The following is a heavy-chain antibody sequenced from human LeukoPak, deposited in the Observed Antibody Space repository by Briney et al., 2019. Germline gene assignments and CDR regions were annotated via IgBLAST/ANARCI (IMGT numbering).Heavy chain of an antibody. CDR1: GFTFSSYS. Sequence: GGSLRLSCAASGFTFSSYSMNWVRQAPGKGPEWVSYISSSSSTIYYADSVKGRFTISRDNAKNSLYLQMNSLRAEDTAVYYCARDHGYYDFWSGYYWGSYFDYWGQGTLVTVSS. J-gene: IGHJ4*02. D-gene: IGHD3-3*01. V-gene: IGHV3-48*04. CDR3: ARDHGYYDFWSGYYWGSYFDY. CDR2: ISSSSSTI.